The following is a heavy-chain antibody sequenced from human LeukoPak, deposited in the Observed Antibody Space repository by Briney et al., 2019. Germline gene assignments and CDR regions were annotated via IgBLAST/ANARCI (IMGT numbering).Heavy chain of an antibody. CDR2: ISRSSGSYT. CDR1: GFTFSDYY. J-gene: IGHJ4*02. D-gene: IGHD6-13*01. CDR3: ARGGAAAALDY. V-gene: IGHV3-11*06. Sequence: GGSLRLSCAASGFTFSDYYMSWVRQAPGEGLEWVSFISRSSGSYTNYADSVKGRFTISRDNAKNSLYLQMNSLRAEDTAVYFCARGGAAAALDYWGQGTLITVSS.